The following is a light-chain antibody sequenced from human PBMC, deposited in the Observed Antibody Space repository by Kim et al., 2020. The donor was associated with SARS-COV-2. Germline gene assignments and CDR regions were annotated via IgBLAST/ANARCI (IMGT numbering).Light chain of an antibody. CDR3: NSRDSSGYV. Sequence: MGLGQTVRITCHGDSLRSDYASWYQQKPGQAPVLVIYGKHNRPSGIPDRFSGSSSGNTASLTITGAQAEDEADYYCNSRDSSGYVFGTGTKVTVL. CDR1: SLRSDY. CDR2: GKH. V-gene: IGLV3-19*01. J-gene: IGLJ1*01.